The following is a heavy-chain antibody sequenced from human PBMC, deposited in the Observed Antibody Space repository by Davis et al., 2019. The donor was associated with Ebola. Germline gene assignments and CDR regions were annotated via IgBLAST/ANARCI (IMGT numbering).Heavy chain of an antibody. D-gene: IGHD2-2*02. CDR2: ISGTSTYT. Sequence: PGGSLRLSCAASGFTFSSFAMSWVRQAPGKGLEWVSTISGTSTYTYYADSVKGRFTISRDNSKNTLYLQVNSLRAEDTALYYCARLACTSSSCYTGNYYYYCGVDVWGQGTTVTVSS. CDR3: ARLACTSSSCYTGNYYYYCGVDV. J-gene: IGHJ6*02. CDR1: GFTFSSFA. V-gene: IGHV3-23*01.